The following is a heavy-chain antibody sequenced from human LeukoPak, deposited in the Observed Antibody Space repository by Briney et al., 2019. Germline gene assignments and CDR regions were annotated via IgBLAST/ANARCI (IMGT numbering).Heavy chain of an antibody. J-gene: IGHJ4*02. D-gene: IGHD3-10*01. V-gene: IGHV3-33*01. CDR1: GLTFNTYC. CDR2: IWYDGRNK. CDR3: ARDAESYYTSGSYQGY. Sequence: PGGSLRLSCAASGLTFNTYCMHWVRQAPGKGLEWVAAIWYDGRNKYYTDFVKGRFTISRDNFDNILYLQMNSLRPEDTAVYYCARDAESYYTSGSYQGYWGQGTLVTVSS.